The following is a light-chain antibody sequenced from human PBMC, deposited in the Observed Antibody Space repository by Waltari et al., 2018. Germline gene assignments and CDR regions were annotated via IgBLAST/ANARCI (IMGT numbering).Light chain of an antibody. Sequence: EIVLTQSPGTLSLSPGERATLSCRASQSVSKYLAWYQQKPGQAPRLLIYDASTRATGIPDRFSATGWGTDFSLSISRLEPEDFAVYYCQKYGTIPATFGQGTKVQMK. J-gene: IGKJ1*01. V-gene: IGKV3-20*01. CDR2: DAS. CDR1: QSVSKY. CDR3: QKYGTIPAT.